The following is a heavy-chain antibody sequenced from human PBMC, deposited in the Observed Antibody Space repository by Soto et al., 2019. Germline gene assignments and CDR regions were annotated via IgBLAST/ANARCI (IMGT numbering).Heavy chain of an antibody. CDR3: AKDALITIFGVVGRFDP. CDR1: GFTFSSYA. V-gene: IGHV3-23*01. D-gene: IGHD3-3*01. Sequence: EVQLLESGGGLVQPGGSLRLSCAASGFTFSSYAMSWVRQAPGKGLEWVSAISGSGGSTYYADSVKGRFTISRDNSKNTLYLQMNSLRAEDTAVYYCAKDALITIFGVVGRFDPWGHGTLVTVSS. J-gene: IGHJ5*02. CDR2: ISGSGGST.